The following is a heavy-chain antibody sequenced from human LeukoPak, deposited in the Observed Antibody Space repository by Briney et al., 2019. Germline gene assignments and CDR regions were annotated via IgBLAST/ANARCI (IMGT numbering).Heavy chain of an antibody. V-gene: IGHV1-2*02. CDR2: INPNSGGT. J-gene: IGHJ6*02. CDR3: ARDGDYYDSSGLYGMDV. D-gene: IGHD3-22*01. Sequence: ASVKVSCKASGYTFTGYYMHWVRQAPGRGLEWMGWINPNSGGTNYAQKFQGRVTMTRDTSISTAYMELSRLRSDDTAVYYCARDGDYYDSSGLYGMDVWGQGTTVTVSS. CDR1: GYTFTGYY.